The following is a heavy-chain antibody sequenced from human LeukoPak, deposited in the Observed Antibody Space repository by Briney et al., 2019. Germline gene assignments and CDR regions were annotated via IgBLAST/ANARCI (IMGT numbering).Heavy chain of an antibody. V-gene: IGHV1-8*01. J-gene: IGHJ1*01. CDR1: GYTFTSYD. CDR3: ASTAVRGVIPLEYFQH. CDR2: MNPNSGNT. D-gene: IGHD3-10*01. Sequence: ASVKVSCKASGYTFTSYDINWVRQATGQGLEWMGWMNPNSGNTGYAQKFQGRVTMTRNTSISTAYMELSSLRSEDTAVYYCASTAVRGVIPLEYFQHWGQGTLVTVSS.